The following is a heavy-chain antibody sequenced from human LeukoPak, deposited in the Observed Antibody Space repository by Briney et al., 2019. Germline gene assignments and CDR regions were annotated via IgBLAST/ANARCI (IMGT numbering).Heavy chain of an antibody. V-gene: IGHV1-3*01. D-gene: IGHD5-12*01. J-gene: IGHJ6*02. Sequence: ASVKVSCKASGYTFTSYAMHWVRQAPGQRLEWMGWINAGNGNTKYSQKFQGRVTITRDTSASTAYMELSSLRSEDTAVYYCARRVVATGHYYYYGMDVWGQGTTVTVSS. CDR3: ARRVVATGHYYYYGMDV. CDR2: INAGNGNT. CDR1: GYTFTSYA.